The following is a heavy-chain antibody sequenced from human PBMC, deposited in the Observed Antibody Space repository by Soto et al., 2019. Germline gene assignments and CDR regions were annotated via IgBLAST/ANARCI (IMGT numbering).Heavy chain of an antibody. J-gene: IGHJ6*03. V-gene: IGHV1-2*02. D-gene: IGHD5-12*01. CDR2: INPNGGAT. CDR3: ARESGGATATLDYYYFYMDV. CDR1: GDSFSAYY. Sequence: QVQLVQSGAEVKKPGASVKVSCKTSGDSFSAYYLHWVRQAPGQGFEWLGWINPNGGATKYAQKFRGGVAMTGDTSIRTPSLELTSLRSDDTAIYYWARESGGATATLDYYYFYMDVWGKGTTVTVSS.